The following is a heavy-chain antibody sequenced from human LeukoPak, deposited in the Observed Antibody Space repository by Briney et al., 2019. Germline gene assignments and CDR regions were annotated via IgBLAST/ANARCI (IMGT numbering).Heavy chain of an antibody. V-gene: IGHV1-2*02. J-gene: IGHJ4*02. Sequence: ASVKVSCKASGYTFTGYYMHWVRQAPGQGLEWMGWINPNSGDSNIAQNFQIRVTMTRDKSISTIYMELRRLRFVDTAVYYCARGRDEIDYWGQGTLVTVSS. CDR1: GYTFTGYY. CDR2: INPNSGDS. CDR3: ARGRDEIDY. D-gene: IGHD3-10*01.